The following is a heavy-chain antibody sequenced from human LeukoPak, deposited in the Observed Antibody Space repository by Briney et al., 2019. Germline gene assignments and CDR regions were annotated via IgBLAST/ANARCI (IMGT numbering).Heavy chain of an antibody. D-gene: IGHD3-9*01. CDR3: ARDLSKVDSKFDY. J-gene: IGHJ4*02. CDR1: GYTFTGYY. CDR2: IKSNSGGT. Sequence: GASVKVSCKASGYTFTGYYMHWVRQAPGQGLEWMGWIKSNSGGTNYAQKFQGRVTMTRDTSISTAYMELSRLRSDDTAVYYCARDLSKVDSKFDYWGQGTLVTVSS. V-gene: IGHV1-2*02.